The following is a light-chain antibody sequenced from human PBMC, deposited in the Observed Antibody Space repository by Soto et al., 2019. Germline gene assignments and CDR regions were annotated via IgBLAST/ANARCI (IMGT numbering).Light chain of an antibody. J-gene: IGLJ1*01. CDR3: SSYAGSSNV. V-gene: IGLV2-8*01. CDR1: SSDVGGYNY. CDR2: EVN. Sequence: QSALXQPPSASGXPGQSVAISCXXTSSDVGGYNYVSWYQQHPGKAPKLMIYEVNKRPSGVPDRFSGSKSGNTASLTVSGLQAEDEADYYCSSYAGSSNVFGTGTKLTVL.